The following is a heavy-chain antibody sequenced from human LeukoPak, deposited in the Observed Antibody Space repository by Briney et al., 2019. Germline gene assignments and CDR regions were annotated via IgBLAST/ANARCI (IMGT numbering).Heavy chain of an antibody. Sequence: SQTLSLTCTVSGGSISSSGYYWTWIRQHPGKGLEWIGHIFYSENTYYNPSLKSRSTISVDTSKNQFSLNLSSVTAADTAVCYCARAWGSFPVIFFDYWGQGILVTVSS. J-gene: IGHJ4*02. V-gene: IGHV4-31*03. CDR2: IFYSENT. CDR1: GGSISSSGYY. D-gene: IGHD6-6*01. CDR3: ARAWGSFPVIFFDY.